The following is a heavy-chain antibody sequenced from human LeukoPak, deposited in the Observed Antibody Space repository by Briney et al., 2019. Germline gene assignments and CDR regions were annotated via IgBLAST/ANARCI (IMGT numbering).Heavy chain of an antibody. D-gene: IGHD6-6*01. J-gene: IGHJ4*02. CDR2: ISYDGSNK. V-gene: IGHV3-30*18. CDR1: GFTFSSYG. Sequence: PGGSLRLSCAASGFTFSSYGMHWVRQAPGKGLEWVAVISYDGSNKYYADSVKGRFTISRDNSKNTLYLQMNSLRAEDTAVYYCAKAYSSSFYWGQGTLVTVSS. CDR3: AKAYSSSFY.